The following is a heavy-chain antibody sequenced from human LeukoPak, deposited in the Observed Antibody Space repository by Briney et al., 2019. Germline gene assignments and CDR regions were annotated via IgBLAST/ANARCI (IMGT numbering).Heavy chain of an antibody. CDR1: GFTFSSYE. CDR3: ARDYAGYSYGRYYFDY. Sequence: GGSLRLSCAASGFTFSSYEMNWVRQAPGKGLEWVSYISSSGSTIYYADSVKGRFTISRDNAKNSLYLQMNSLRAEDTAVYYCARDYAGYSYGRYYFDYWGQGTLVTVSS. J-gene: IGHJ4*02. D-gene: IGHD5-18*01. CDR2: ISSSGSTI. V-gene: IGHV3-48*03.